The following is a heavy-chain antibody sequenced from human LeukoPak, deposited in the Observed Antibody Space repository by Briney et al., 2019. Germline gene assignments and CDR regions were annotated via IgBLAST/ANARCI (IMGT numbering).Heavy chain of an antibody. CDR1: GYTFTGYY. J-gene: IGHJ4*02. D-gene: IGHD2-15*01. CDR3: AREGYCSGGMCPVGY. Sequence: ASVKVSCKASGYTFTGYYMHWVRQAPGQGLEWMGLINPNSGGTNYAQKFQGRVTMTRGTSISTAYMELTSLRSDDTAVYYCAREGYCSGGMCPVGYWGQGTLVTVSS. CDR2: INPNSGGT. V-gene: IGHV1-2*02.